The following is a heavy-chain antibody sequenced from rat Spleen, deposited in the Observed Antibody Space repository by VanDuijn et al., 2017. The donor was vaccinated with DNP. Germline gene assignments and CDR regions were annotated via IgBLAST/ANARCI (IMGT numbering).Heavy chain of an antibody. D-gene: IGHD5-1*01. V-gene: IGHV5-25*01. CDR1: GATFSDYN. J-gene: IGHJ3*01. CDR2: ITSSGGNT. CDR3: ATGSNWFAY. Sequence: EVQLVESGGGLVQPGRSLKLSCAASGATFSDYNMAWVRQAPKKGLEWIASITSSGGNTYYPDSVKGRFTISRDNAKNTLYLQMNSLRSEDTATYYCATGSNWFAYWGQGTLVTVSS.